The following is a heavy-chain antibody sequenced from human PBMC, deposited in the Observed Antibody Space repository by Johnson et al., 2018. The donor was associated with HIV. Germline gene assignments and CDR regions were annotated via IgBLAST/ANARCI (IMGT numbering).Heavy chain of an antibody. CDR2: ISYDGREK. J-gene: IGHJ3*02. V-gene: IGHV3-30*04. D-gene: IGHD5-24*01. Sequence: QVQLVESGGGVVQPGRSLRLSCAASGFTFSSYAMHWVRQAPGKGLEWVAVISYDGREKYYTDSVKGRFTISRDNSKNTLYLEMNSPRSEDTAVYFCARDHSRDEAFDMWGQGTFVTVS. CDR3: ARDHSRDEAFDM. CDR1: GFTFSSYA.